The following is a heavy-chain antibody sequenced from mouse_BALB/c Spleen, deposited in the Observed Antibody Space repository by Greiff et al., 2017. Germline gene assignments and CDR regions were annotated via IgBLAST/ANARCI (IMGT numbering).Heavy chain of an antibody. CDR2: ISYSGST. CDR3: ARYRQLGPFFDY. D-gene: IGHD4-1*02. J-gene: IGHJ2*01. CDR1: GDSITSGY. Sequence: VQLKESGPSLVKPSQTLSLTCSVTGDSITSGYWNWIRKFPGNKLEYMGYISYSGSTYYNPSLKSRISITRDTSKNQYYLQLNSVTTEDTATYYCARYRQLGPFFDYWGQGTTLTVSS. V-gene: IGHV3-8*02.